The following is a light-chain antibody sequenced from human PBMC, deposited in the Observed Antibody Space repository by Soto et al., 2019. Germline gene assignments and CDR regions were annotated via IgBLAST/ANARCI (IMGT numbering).Light chain of an antibody. CDR1: QNVLYKSNNENY. Sequence: DIVMTQSPDSLAVSLGERATINCKSSQNVLYKSNNENYLAWYQQKPGQPPKLLIYWASTRKPGVPDRFSGSGSGSDFTLTISSLQPDDFASYYCQQYNGYWTFGQGTKVEIK. V-gene: IGKV4-1*01. CDR2: WAS. J-gene: IGKJ1*01. CDR3: QQYNGYWT.